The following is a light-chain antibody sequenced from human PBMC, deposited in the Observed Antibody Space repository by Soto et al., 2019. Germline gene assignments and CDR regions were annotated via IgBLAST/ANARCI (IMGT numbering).Light chain of an antibody. CDR2: ATS. Sequence: TQSPGTLSLSPGERATLSCRAVQSVTSTYMAWYQQKPGQAPRLLIYATSFRATGIPDRFRGSGSWTDFTLTISSLEPDDSAVYYCQDSSTSPWPFGQGTKVEIK. J-gene: IGKJ1*01. CDR3: QDSSTSPWP. V-gene: IGKV3-20*01. CDR1: QSVTSTY.